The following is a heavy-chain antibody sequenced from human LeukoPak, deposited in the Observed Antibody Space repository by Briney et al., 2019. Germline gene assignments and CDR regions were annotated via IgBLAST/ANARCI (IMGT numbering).Heavy chain of an antibody. Sequence: PGGSLRLSCAASGFTFSSYWMHWVRQAPGKGLVWVSRINSDGSSTSYADSVKGRFTISRDNSKNTLYLQVNSLRAEDTAVYYCARDVRLGYCSAGSCCPGSWGQGTLVTVSS. V-gene: IGHV3-74*01. D-gene: IGHD2-15*01. CDR3: ARDVRLGYCSAGSCCPGS. J-gene: IGHJ5*02. CDR1: GFTFSSYW. CDR2: INSDGSST.